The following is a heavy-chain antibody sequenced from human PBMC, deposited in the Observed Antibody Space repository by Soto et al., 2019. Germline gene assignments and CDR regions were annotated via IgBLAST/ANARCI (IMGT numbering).Heavy chain of an antibody. CDR1: GFTFSSYG. Sequence: GGSLRLSCATSGFTFSSYGMHWVRQAPGKGLEWVAVIWYDGSNKYYADSVKGRFTISRDNSKNTLYLQMNSLRAEDTAVYYCARDGYNQVGTRALFDYWGQGTLVTVSS. D-gene: IGHD5-12*01. CDR3: ARDGYNQVGTRALFDY. J-gene: IGHJ4*02. V-gene: IGHV3-33*08. CDR2: IWYDGSNK.